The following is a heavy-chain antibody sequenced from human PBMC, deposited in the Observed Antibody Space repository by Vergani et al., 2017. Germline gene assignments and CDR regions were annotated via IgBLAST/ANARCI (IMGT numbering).Heavy chain of an antibody. V-gene: IGHV4-59*01. J-gene: IGHJ5*02. D-gene: IGHD2/OR15-2a*01. Sequence: QVQLQESGPGLVKPSETLSLTCTVSGAAIKDFYWSWFRQPPGKGLEWIGYVSYTGSTNYNPSLKSRVTISVDTSNNQFSLWMTSLTAADTAIYYCARYRDLYCRSTTSCHNWVDPGCQGSLVTASS. CDR3: ARYRDLYCRSTTSCHNWVDP. CDR1: GAAIKDFY. CDR2: VSYTGST.